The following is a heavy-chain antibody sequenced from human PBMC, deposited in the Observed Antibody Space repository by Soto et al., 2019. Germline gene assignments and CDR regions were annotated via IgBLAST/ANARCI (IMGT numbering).Heavy chain of an antibody. J-gene: IGHJ5*02. V-gene: IGHV4-59*08. CDR2: VYYSGST. Sequence: PSETLSLTCTVSGGSISGYYWSWIRQSPEKGLEWIGHVYYSGSTKYNPSLKSRVTISVDTSKNQFSLNLRSVTAADTAVYYCVTKVTTLYNWFDPWGQGSLVNVSS. CDR3: VTKVTTLYNWFDP. D-gene: IGHD4-4*01. CDR1: GGSISGYY.